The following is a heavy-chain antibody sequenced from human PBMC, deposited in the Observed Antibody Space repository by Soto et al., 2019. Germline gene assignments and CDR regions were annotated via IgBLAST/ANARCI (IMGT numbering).Heavy chain of an antibody. J-gene: IGHJ2*01. CDR1: GGFISSYY. CDR3: ARFNWYFDL. CDR2: IYYRGST. V-gene: IGHV4-59*01. Sequence: SETLSLTCTVSGGFISSYYWSWIRQPPGKGLEWIGYIYYRGSTNYNPSLKSRVTISVDTSKNQFSLKLSSVTAADTAMYYCARFNWYFDLWGRGTLVTVSS.